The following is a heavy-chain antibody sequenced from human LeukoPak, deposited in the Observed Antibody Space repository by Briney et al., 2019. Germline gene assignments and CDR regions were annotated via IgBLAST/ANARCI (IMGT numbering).Heavy chain of an antibody. CDR1: GASVSSISYY. V-gene: IGHV4-61*01. CDR2: IYSSGTS. J-gene: IGHJ4*02. D-gene: IGHD3-16*02. CDR3: ARDLITSGGVIATDF. Sequence: SETLSLTCTVSGASVSSISYYWTWIRLPPGKGLEWIGNIYSSGTSNYSPYLNSRVTISVDKSNNQFSLRLSSVTAADTAVCYCARDLITSGGVIATDFWGQGTLVTVSS.